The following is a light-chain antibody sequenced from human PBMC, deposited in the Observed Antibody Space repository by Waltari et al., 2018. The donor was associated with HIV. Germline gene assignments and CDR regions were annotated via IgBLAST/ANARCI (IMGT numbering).Light chain of an antibody. J-gene: IGKJ1*01. CDR3: QQYWT. V-gene: IGKV3-20*01. CDR1: HSVSSSY. Sequence: EIVLSQSPGTLSLSPGERATLSCRASHSVSSSYLAWYQQKPGQAPRLLIYGASSRATGIPDRFSGSGSGTDFTLTISRLEPEDFAVYYCQQYWTFGQGTKVEIK. CDR2: GAS.